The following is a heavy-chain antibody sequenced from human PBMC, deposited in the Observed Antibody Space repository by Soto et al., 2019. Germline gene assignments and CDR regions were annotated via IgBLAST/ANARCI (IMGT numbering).Heavy chain of an antibody. V-gene: IGHV3-33*01. CDR2: IWYDGSNK. D-gene: IGHD6-13*01. J-gene: IGHJ6*02. Sequence: QEQLVESGGGVVQPGRSLRLSCAASGFTFSSYGMHWVRQAPGKGLEWVAVIWYDGSNKYYADSVKGRFTISRDNSKNTLYLQMNSLRAEDTAVYYCARSRRAAAGRGYYYGMDVWGQGTTVTVSS. CDR1: GFTFSSYG. CDR3: ARSRRAAAGRGYYYGMDV.